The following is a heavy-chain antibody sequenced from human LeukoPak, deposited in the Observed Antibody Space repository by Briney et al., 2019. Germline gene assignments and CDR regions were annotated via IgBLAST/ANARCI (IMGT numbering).Heavy chain of an antibody. CDR1: GFTFHDHG. Sequence: GGSLRLSCAAPGFTFHDHGMTWVRQAPGKGLEWVSALNWNGDNTGYAASVKGRFTISRDNAKKSLYLQLNSLTAEDTAYYYCAREEGPYFDCWGQGTLVTVSS. CDR2: LNWNGDNT. CDR3: AREEGPYFDC. J-gene: IGHJ4*02. V-gene: IGHV3-20*04.